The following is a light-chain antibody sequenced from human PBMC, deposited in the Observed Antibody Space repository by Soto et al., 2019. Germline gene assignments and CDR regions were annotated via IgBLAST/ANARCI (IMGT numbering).Light chain of an antibody. J-gene: IGKJ1*01. CDR3: QQYSNFWT. CDR1: QSIRSW. CDR2: KAS. Sequence: DIPMTQSPSTLSAYVGESVNKTCPASQSIRSWLAWYQQKPGKAPRLLIYKASSLESGVPSRFSGSVSGTEFTLTISSLQPDDFATYYCQQYSNFWTFGQGTKVDIK. V-gene: IGKV1-5*03.